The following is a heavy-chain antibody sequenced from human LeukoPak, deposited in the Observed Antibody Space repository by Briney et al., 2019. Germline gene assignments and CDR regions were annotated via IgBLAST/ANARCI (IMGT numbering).Heavy chain of an antibody. V-gene: IGHV4-59*08. D-gene: IGHD6-19*01. Sequence: SETLSLTCTVSGGSISSYYWSWIRQPPGKGLEWIGYIYYSGSTNYNPSLKSRVTISVDTSKNQFSLKLSSVTAADTAVYYCARRIAVAGFDYWGQGTLVTVSS. J-gene: IGHJ4*02. CDR3: ARRIAVAGFDY. CDR2: IYYSGST. CDR1: GGSISSYY.